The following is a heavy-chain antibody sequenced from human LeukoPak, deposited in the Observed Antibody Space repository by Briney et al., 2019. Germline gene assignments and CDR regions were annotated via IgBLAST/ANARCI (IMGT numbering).Heavy chain of an antibody. CDR1: GGSISSGSYY. CDR3: ARVVFYDSSGYRYYYYMDV. J-gene: IGHJ6*03. Sequence: SETLSLTCTVSGGSISSGSYYWSWIRQPAGKGLEWIGRIYTSGSTNYNPSLKSRVTISVDTSKNQFSLKLSSATAADTAVYYCARVVFYDSSGYRYYYYMDVWGKGTTVTVSS. CDR2: IYTSGST. D-gene: IGHD3-22*01. V-gene: IGHV4-61*02.